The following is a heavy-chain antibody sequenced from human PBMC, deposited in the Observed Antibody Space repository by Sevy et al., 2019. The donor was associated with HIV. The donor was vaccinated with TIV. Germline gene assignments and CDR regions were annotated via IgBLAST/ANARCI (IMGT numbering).Heavy chain of an antibody. CDR2: ITGSGTGSAGSGGST. D-gene: IGHD3-10*01. J-gene: IGHJ6*02. Sequence: WGSLRLSCAASGFTFSMYAMSWVRQAPGKGLEWVSGITGSGTGSAGSGGSTHYADSVKGRFTVSRDNSKNTLYLQMNSLRAEDTAVYYCAIFYSYGSGTDYNGMDVWGQGTTVTVSS. CDR1: GFTFSMYA. V-gene: IGHV3-23*01. CDR3: AIFYSYGSGTDYNGMDV.